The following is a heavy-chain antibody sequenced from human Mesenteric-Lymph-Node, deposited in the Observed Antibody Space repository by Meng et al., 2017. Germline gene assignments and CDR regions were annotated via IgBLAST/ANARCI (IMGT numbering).Heavy chain of an antibody. CDR2: INHSGST. CDR1: GGSFSGYY. D-gene: IGHD6-13*01. Sequence: SETLSLTCAVYGGSFSGYYWSWIRQPPGKGLEWIGEINHSGSTNYIPSLESRVTISIDTSKNQFSLKLSSVTAADTAVYYCARSSSLRWHYFDYWGQGTLVT. J-gene: IGHJ4*02. V-gene: IGHV4-34*01. CDR3: ARSSSLRWHYFDY.